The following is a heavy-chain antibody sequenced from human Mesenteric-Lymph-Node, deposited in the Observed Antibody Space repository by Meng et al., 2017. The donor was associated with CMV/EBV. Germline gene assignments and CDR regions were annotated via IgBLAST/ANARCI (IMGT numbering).Heavy chain of an antibody. CDR2: IYYSGST. CDR3: ARDGDYYDSSGYNPFDY. J-gene: IGHJ4*02. Sequence: QLQLQESGPGLVKPSETLPPTCHVSGGSISSSSSYWGWIRQPPGKGLEWIGSIYYSGSTYYNPSLKSRVTISVDTSKNQFSLKLSSVTAADTAVYYCARDGDYYDSSGYNPFDYWGQGTLVTVSS. D-gene: IGHD3-22*01. V-gene: IGHV4-39*07. CDR1: GGSISSSSSY.